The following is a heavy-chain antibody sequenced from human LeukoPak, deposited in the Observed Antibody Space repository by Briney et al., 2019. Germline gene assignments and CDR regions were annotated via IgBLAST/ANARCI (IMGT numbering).Heavy chain of an antibody. CDR1: GFTFSSYA. Sequence: GRSLRLSCAASGFTFSSYAMHWVRQAPGKGLEWGAVISYDGSNKYYADSVKGRFTISRDNSKNTLYLQMNSLRAEDTAVYYCAGSTDDAEYFQHWGQGTLVTVSS. J-gene: IGHJ1*01. V-gene: IGHV3-30-3*01. D-gene: IGHD4-17*01. CDR3: AGSTDDAEYFQH. CDR2: ISYDGSNK.